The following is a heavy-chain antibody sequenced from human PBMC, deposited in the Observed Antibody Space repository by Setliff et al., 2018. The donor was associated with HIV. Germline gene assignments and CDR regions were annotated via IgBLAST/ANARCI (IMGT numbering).Heavy chain of an antibody. CDR1: GYTFTDYP. Sequence: ASVKVSCKASGYTFTDYPVHWVRQAPGQRLEWMGWINAGNGDTKFSVKFQGRLTITRDTSANTAYMELSNLRSEDTAVYYCVRRATAAEVFDYWGQGTLVTVSS. CDR3: VRRATAAEVFDY. CDR2: INAGNGDT. J-gene: IGHJ4*02. V-gene: IGHV1-3*01. D-gene: IGHD6-13*01.